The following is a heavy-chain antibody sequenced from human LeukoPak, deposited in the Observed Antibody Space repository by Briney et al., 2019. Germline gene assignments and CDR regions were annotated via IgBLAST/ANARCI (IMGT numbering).Heavy chain of an antibody. Sequence: SETLSLTCAVYGGSFSLYYWTWIRQSPGKGLEWIGEINHSGNTNYNPSLKSRVTISVDTSKNQFSLKLSSVTAADTAVYYCAREDNYAADYWGQGTLVTVSS. D-gene: IGHD4-11*01. CDR2: INHSGNT. J-gene: IGHJ4*02. CDR3: AREDNYAADY. V-gene: IGHV4-34*01. CDR1: GGSFSLYY.